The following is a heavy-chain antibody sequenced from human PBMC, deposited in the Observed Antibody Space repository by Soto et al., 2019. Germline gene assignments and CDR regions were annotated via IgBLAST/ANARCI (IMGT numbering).Heavy chain of an antibody. CDR1: GYTFTSYY. CDR2: INPSGGST. CDR3: ARVRKGIAVAKKPAPPHQYGMDV. Sequence: ASVKVSCKASGYTFTSYYMHWVRQAPGQGLEWMGIINPSGGSTSHAQKFQGRVTMTRDTSTSTVYMELSSLRSEDTAVYYCARVRKGIAVAKKPAPPHQYGMDVWG. D-gene: IGHD6-19*01. V-gene: IGHV1-46*01. J-gene: IGHJ6*02.